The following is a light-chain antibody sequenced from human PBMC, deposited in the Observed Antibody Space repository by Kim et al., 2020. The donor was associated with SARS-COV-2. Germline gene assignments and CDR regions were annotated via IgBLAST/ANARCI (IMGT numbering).Light chain of an antibody. Sequence: PGERATLSCRASQSVNIFLAWYQQKPGQAPRLLIYDASNRATGVPARFSGSGSGTDFTLTISTLEPEDFAVYYCHQRSAWPLTFGGGTKVDIK. CDR2: DAS. V-gene: IGKV3-11*01. J-gene: IGKJ4*01. CDR3: HQRSAWPLT. CDR1: QSVNIF.